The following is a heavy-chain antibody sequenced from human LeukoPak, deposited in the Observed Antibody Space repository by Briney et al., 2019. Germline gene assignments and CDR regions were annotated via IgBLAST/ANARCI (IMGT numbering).Heavy chain of an antibody. CDR3: ARARGRWLAGDFDAFDI. Sequence: SVKVSCKASGGTFSSHAISWVRQAPGQGLEWMGGIIPIFGTANYAQKFQGRVTITTDESTSTAYMELSSLRSEDTAVYYCARARGRWLAGDFDAFDIWGQGTMVTVSS. V-gene: IGHV1-69*05. CDR1: GGTFSSHA. J-gene: IGHJ3*02. D-gene: IGHD6-19*01. CDR2: IIPIFGTA.